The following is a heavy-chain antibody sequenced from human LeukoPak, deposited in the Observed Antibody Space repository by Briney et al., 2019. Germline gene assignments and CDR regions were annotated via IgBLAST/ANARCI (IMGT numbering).Heavy chain of an antibody. CDR3: ARDYGSGSYSLYYYYYMDV. CDR2: IRYDGSNK. D-gene: IGHD3-10*01. J-gene: IGHJ6*03. CDR1: GFTFSSYG. Sequence: PGGSLRLSCAASGFTFSSYGMHWVRQAPGKGLEWVAFIRYDGSNKYYADSVKGRFTISRDNSKNTLYLQMNSLRAEDTAVYYCARDYGSGSYSLYYYYYMDVWGKGTTVTVSS. V-gene: IGHV3-30*02.